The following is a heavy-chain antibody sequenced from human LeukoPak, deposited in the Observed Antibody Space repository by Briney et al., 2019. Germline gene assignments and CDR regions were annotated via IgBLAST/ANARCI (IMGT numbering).Heavy chain of an antibody. CDR1: GYIFTSYG. Sequence: VASVKVSCKASGYIFTSYGISWVRQAPGQGLEWMGWISAYNGNTNYAQKLQGRVTMTTDTSTSTAYMELRSLRSDDTAVYYCARGRVTLAAAGTRNWFDPWGQGTLVTVSS. J-gene: IGHJ5*02. CDR2: ISAYNGNT. V-gene: IGHV1-18*04. D-gene: IGHD6-13*01. CDR3: ARGRVTLAAAGTRNWFDP.